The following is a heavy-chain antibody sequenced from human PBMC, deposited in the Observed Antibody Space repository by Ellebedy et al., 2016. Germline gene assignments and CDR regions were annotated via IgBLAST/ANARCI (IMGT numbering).Heavy chain of an antibody. Sequence: GESLKISXAASGFTFSDYYMNWIRQAPGKGLECISYITSSGGTIYYADSVKGRFTISRDNAKNSLYLQMNSLRAEDTAVYYCAREYYDGIGRGENGMDVWGQGTTVHVSS. J-gene: IGHJ6*02. CDR2: ITSSGGTI. CDR3: AREYYDGIGRGENGMDV. D-gene: IGHD3-22*01. V-gene: IGHV3-11*01. CDR1: GFTFSDYY.